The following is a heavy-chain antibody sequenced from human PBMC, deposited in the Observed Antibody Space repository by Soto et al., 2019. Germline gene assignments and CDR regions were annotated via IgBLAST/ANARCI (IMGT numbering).Heavy chain of an antibody. Sequence: EVQLVESGGGLVKPGGSLRLSCAASGFTFSSYSMNWVRQAPGKGLEWVSSISSSSSYIYYADSVKGRFTISRDNAKNSLYLQMSSLRAEDTAVYYCARVAVADAFDIWGQGTMVTVSS. CDR1: GFTFSSYS. D-gene: IGHD6-19*01. CDR2: ISSSSSYI. V-gene: IGHV3-21*01. J-gene: IGHJ3*02. CDR3: ARVAVADAFDI.